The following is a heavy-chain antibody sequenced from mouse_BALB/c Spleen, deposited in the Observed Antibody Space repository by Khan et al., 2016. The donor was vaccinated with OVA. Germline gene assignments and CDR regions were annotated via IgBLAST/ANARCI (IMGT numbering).Heavy chain of an antibody. V-gene: IGHV5-6*01. CDR1: GFTFSTYG. CDR3: TRLAYYYNSEGFAY. D-gene: IGHD1-1*02. CDR2: ISSGGSYN. J-gene: IGHJ3*01. Sequence: EVQVVESGGDLVKPGGSLKLSCAASGFTFSTYGMSWVRQNPDKRLEWVATISSGGSYNYYVASVKGRFTIYRDNAKNTLELQMSSLKSEDTAMYYCTRLAYYYNSEGFAYWGQGTLVTVSA.